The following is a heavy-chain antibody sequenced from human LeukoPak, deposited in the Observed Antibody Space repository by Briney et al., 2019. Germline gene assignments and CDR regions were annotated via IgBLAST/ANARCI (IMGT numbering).Heavy chain of an antibody. V-gene: IGHV1-24*01. CDR2: FDREDGET. J-gene: IGHJ4*02. Sequence: ASVKVSCKVSGYTLTELSMHWVRQAPGKGLEWMGGFDREDGETIYAQKFQGRVTMTEDTSSDTAYMELSSLRSEDTAVYYCATVGVTTPGTSYFDYWGRGTLVTVSS. D-gene: IGHD6-13*01. CDR1: GYTLTELS. CDR3: ATVGVTTPGTSYFDY.